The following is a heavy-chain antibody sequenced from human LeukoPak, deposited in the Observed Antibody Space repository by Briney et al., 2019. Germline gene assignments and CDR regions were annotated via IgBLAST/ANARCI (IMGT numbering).Heavy chain of an antibody. J-gene: IGHJ6*03. Sequence: GGSLRLSCAPPAFTFSSYAMHWVRQAPGKGLEWVAVRSYDGSNKYYADSVKGRFTISRDDSKNTLYLQMNSLRAEDTAVYYCARDCSGGSCYGGPYYYYYYMDVWGKGTTVTVSS. CDR3: ARDCSGGSCYGGPYYYYYYMDV. CDR1: AFTFSSYA. D-gene: IGHD2-15*01. CDR2: RSYDGSNK. V-gene: IGHV3-30*04.